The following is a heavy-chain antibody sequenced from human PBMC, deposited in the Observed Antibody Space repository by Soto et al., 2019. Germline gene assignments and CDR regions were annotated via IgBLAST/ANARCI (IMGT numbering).Heavy chain of an antibody. CDR2: IKQEGSEK. J-gene: IGHJ4*02. CDR1: GXTFSNYC. Sequence: GSLRLSCAASGXTFSNYCMSWVRQAPGKGLEWVANIKQEGSEKYYVDSVNCLFTIYIDNANSSLFLQMNSLRVEDTAVYYCATRPDYSDRTGYLGVFDYWGQGTLAPVS. CDR3: ATRPDYSDRTGYLGVFDY. D-gene: IGHD3-22*01. V-gene: IGHV3-7*01.